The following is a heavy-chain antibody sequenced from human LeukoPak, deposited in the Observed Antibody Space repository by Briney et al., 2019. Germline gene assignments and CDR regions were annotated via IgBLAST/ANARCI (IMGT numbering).Heavy chain of an antibody. CDR3: ARPKRRVRCSSGWYYFDY. CDR2: IYYSGST. Sequence: SETLSLTCTVSGGSISSSSYYWGWIRQPPGKGLEWIGSIYYSGSTYYNPSLKSRVTISVDTSKNQFSLKLSSVTAADTAVYYCARPKRRVRCSSGWYYFDYWGQGTLVTVSS. J-gene: IGHJ4*02. D-gene: IGHD6-19*01. V-gene: IGHV4-39*01. CDR1: GGSISSSSYY.